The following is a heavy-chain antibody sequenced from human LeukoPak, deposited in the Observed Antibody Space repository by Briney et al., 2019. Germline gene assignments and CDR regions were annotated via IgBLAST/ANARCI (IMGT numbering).Heavy chain of an antibody. J-gene: IGHJ3*02. D-gene: IGHD2-8*01. CDR1: GGSISSYY. Sequence: PSETLSLTCTVSGGSISSYYWSWIRQPAGKGLEWIGRIYTSGSTNYNPSLKSRVTMSVDTSKNQFSLKLSSVTAADTAVYYCARLSLIAAVPAFDIWGQGTMVTVSS. CDR3: ARLSLIAAVPAFDI. CDR2: IYTSGST. V-gene: IGHV4-4*07.